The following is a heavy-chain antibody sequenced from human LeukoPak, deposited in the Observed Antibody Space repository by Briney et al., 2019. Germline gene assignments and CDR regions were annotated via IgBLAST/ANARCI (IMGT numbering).Heavy chain of an antibody. CDR3: ATGGGSSGYFDY. CDR1: GYTFTNYY. J-gene: IGHJ4*02. V-gene: IGHV1-46*01. CDR2: INPGGGST. Sequence: ASVKVSCKASGYTFTNYYMQWVRQAPGQGREGMGMINPGGGSTSYAQKFQGRVTMTRDTSTTTVYMELSSLRSEDTAVYYCATGGGSSGYFDYWGQGALVTVSS. D-gene: IGHD3-22*01.